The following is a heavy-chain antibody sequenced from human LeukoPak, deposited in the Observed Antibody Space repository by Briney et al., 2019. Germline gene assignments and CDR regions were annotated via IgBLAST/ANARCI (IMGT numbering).Heavy chain of an antibody. J-gene: IGHJ6*03. CDR2: INHSGST. V-gene: IGHV4-34*01. CDR1: GGSFSGYY. D-gene: IGHD3-16*01. CDR3: ARGGRYAPPYMDV. Sequence: PCETLSLTCLVYGGSFSGYYWRWFRQPPGKGLEWIGEINHSGSTNYNPSLNSRVPISVDTSKNQFFLKLSSVTAADRAVYYCARGGRYAPPYMDVWGKGTTVTVCS.